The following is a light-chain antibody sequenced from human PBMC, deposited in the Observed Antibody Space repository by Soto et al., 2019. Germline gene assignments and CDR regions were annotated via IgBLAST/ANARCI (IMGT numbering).Light chain of an antibody. CDR3: QQYYSYSLT. Sequence: DIKMTQSPSTLSSSVGDRVTITCRASQSISSWLAWYQQKPGKAPKLLIYKASSLESGVPSRFSGSGSGTGFTLTISSLHPDDFATYCCQQYYSYSLTFGGGLKVEIK. CDR2: KAS. CDR1: QSISSW. V-gene: IGKV1-5*03. J-gene: IGKJ4*01.